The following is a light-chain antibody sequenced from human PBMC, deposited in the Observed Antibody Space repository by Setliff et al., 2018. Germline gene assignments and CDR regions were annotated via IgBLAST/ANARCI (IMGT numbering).Light chain of an antibody. CDR3: LSYTSETTHAL. Sequence: QSALAQPASVSGSPGQSITISCTRTSSDVGAYNYVSWYQQHPRQAPKLMIYDVSKRPSGVSDRFSGSKSGNTASLTISGLQAEDEADYYCLSYTSETTHALFAGGTK. J-gene: IGLJ2*01. CDR1: SSDVGAYNY. CDR2: DVS. V-gene: IGLV2-14*03.